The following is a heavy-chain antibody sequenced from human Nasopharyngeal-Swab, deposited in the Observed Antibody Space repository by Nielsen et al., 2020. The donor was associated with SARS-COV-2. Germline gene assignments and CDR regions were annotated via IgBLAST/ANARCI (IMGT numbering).Heavy chain of an antibody. CDR3: ARVGLVGARYYYGMDV. V-gene: IGHV1-2*02. D-gene: IGHD1-26*01. Sequence: ASVKVSCKASGYTFTGYYMHWERQAPGQGLEWMGWINPNSGGTNYAQKFQGRVTMTRDTSISTAYMELSRLRSDDTAVYYCARVGLVGARYYYGMDVWGQGTTVTVSS. J-gene: IGHJ6*02. CDR2: INPNSGGT. CDR1: GYTFTGYY.